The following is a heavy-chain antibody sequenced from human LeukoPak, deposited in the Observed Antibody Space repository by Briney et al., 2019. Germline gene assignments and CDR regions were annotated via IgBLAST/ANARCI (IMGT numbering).Heavy chain of an antibody. CDR3: AKAVTMVQGVIIGSYYYYMDV. J-gene: IGHJ6*03. CDR2: IIGRGGST. Sequence: PGGSLRLSCAASGFTFRSYGMSGVRRAPGKGLEGGSAIIGRGGSTYYADSVKGRFTISRDNSKSTLYLQMNSLRAEDTAVYYCAKAVTMVQGVIIGSYYYYMDVWGKGTTVTVSS. D-gene: IGHD3-10*01. V-gene: IGHV3-23*01. CDR1: GFTFRSYG.